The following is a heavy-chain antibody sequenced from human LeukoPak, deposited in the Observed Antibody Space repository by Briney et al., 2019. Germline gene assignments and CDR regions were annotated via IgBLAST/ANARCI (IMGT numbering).Heavy chain of an antibody. CDR3: YIVVVPAAILYYFDY. J-gene: IGHJ4*02. CDR1: GYSISSGYY. D-gene: IGHD2-2*01. V-gene: IGHV4-38-2*02. CDR2: SYHSGST. Sequence: SETLSLTCTVSGYSISSGYYWGWIRQPPGKGLEWIGRSYHSGSTYYNPSLKSRVTISVDTSKNQFSLKLSSVTAADTAVYYCYIVVVPAAILYYFDYWGQGTLVTVSS.